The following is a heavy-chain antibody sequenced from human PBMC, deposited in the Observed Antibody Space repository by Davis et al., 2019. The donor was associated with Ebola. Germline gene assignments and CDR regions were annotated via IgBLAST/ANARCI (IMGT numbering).Heavy chain of an antibody. CDR3: AKTVGWLQQSGEEYFQN. V-gene: IGHV3-48*03. J-gene: IGHJ1*01. Sequence: GESLKISCAASGFTFSSYSVSWVRQAPGKGLEWVSFISGSATTVSYADSVRGRFTISRDNAKNSLYLQMHSLRAEDTAVYYCAKTVGWLQQSGEEYFQNWGQGTLVTVS. CDR2: ISGSATTV. CDR1: GFTFSSYS. D-gene: IGHD5-24*01.